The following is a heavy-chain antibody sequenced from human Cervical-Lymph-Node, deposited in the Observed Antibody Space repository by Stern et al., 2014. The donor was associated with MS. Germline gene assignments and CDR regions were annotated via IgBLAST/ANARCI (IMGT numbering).Heavy chain of an antibody. CDR3: AREPPPYYYGMDV. Sequence: VQLEESGAEVKKPGSSVKVSCKASGGTFRSYAISWVRQSPGQGLEWMGGIIPRFCTSNYAQKFQGRVTITADKSMTTAYMDLSGLRSEDTAMYYCAREPPPYYYGMDVWGQGTAVTVSS. V-gene: IGHV1-69*06. CDR1: GGTFRSYA. J-gene: IGHJ6*02. CDR2: IIPRFCTS.